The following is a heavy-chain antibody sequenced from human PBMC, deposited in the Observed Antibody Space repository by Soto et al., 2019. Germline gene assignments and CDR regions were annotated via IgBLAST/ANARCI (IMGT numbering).Heavy chain of an antibody. CDR3: ASLYYFWSGYYTDDYYGMDV. CDR2: IYSGGST. Sequence: PGGSLRLSCAASGFTVSSNYMSWARQAPGKGLEWVSVIYSGGSTYYADSVKGRFTISRDNSKNTLYLQMNSLRAEDTAVYYCASLYYFWSGYYTDDYYGMDVLGQGTTVTVSS. J-gene: IGHJ6*02. V-gene: IGHV3-53*01. D-gene: IGHD3-3*01. CDR1: GFTVSSNY.